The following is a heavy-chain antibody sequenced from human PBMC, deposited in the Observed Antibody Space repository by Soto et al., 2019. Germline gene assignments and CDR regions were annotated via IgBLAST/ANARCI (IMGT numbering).Heavy chain of an antibody. CDR1: GFTFSSYA. CDR3: ASGLMVRGVTSRWGLVNAFDI. Sequence: GGSLRLSCAASGFTFSSYAMSWVRQAPGKGLEWVSAISGSGGSTYYADSVKGRFTISRDNSKNTLYLQMNSLRAEDTAVYYCASGLMVRGVTSRWGLVNAFDIWGQGTMVTVSS. V-gene: IGHV3-23*01. D-gene: IGHD3-10*01. J-gene: IGHJ3*02. CDR2: ISGSGGST.